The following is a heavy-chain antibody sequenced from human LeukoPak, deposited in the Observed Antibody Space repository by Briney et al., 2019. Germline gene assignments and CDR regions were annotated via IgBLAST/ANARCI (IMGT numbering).Heavy chain of an antibody. CDR2: ISYDGSNK. CDR3: AREVIW. J-gene: IGHJ4*02. CDR1: GFTFSSYA. Sequence: PGGSLRLSCAASGFTFSSYAMHWVRQAPGKGLEWVAVISYDGSNKYYADSVKGRFTISRDNSKNTLYLQMNSLRAEDTAVYYCAREVIWWGQGTLVTVSS. V-gene: IGHV3-30*04. D-gene: IGHD2/OR15-2a*01.